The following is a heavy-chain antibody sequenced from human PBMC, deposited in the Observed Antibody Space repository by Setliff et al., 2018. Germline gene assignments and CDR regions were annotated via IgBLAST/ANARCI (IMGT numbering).Heavy chain of an antibody. D-gene: IGHD1-1*01. J-gene: IGHJ4*02. V-gene: IGHV1-69-2*01. CDR2: IDPRDDFT. CDR3: AIDYGPTGTPHH. CDR1: GYSFSDFY. Sequence: RASVKVSCKASGYSFSDFYMHWVRQVPGEGLEALGRIDPRDDFTVYAERFKDRLTITADTSTDTSYMEMSSLRFEDTAVYYCAIDYGPTGTPHHWGQGTPVTVSS.